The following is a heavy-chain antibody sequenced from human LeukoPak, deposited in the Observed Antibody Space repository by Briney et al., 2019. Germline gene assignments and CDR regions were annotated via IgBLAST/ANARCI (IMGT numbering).Heavy chain of an antibody. J-gene: IGHJ4*02. Sequence: ASVKVSCKASGGTFSSYAISWVRQAPGQGLEWMGGIIPIFGTANYAQKFQGRVTITADESTSTAYMELSSLRSEDTAVYYCARDLENRVYMNYWGQGTLVTVSS. D-gene: IGHD3-3*01. CDR1: GGTFSSYA. CDR3: ARDLENRVYMNY. V-gene: IGHV1-69*01. CDR2: IIPIFGTA.